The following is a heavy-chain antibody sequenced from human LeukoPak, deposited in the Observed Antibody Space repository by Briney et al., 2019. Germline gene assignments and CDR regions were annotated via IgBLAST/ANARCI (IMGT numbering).Heavy chain of an antibody. CDR1: GGSISSGGYS. CDR2: IYHSGST. CDR3: ARGQYFDY. Sequence: PSETLSLTCAVSGGSISSGGYSWSWIRQPPGKGLEWIGYIYHSGSTYYNPSLKSRVTISVDRSKNQFSLKLSSVTAADTAVYYCARGQYFDYWGQGTLVTVSS. J-gene: IGHJ4*02. V-gene: IGHV4-30-2*01.